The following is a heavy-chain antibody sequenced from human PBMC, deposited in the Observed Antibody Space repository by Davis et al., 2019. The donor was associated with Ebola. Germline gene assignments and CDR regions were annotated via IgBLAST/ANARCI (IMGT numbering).Heavy chain of an antibody. CDR2: IYSGGST. Sequence: GESLKISCAASGFTFSSYAMSWVHQAPGKGLEWVSVIYSGGSTYYADSVKGRFTISRDNSKNTLYLQMNSLRAEDTAVYYCASTMRLHLGETYDYWGQGTLVTVSS. J-gene: IGHJ4*02. V-gene: IGHV3-53*01. CDR1: GFTFSSYA. CDR3: ASTMRLHLGETYDY. D-gene: IGHD3-16*01.